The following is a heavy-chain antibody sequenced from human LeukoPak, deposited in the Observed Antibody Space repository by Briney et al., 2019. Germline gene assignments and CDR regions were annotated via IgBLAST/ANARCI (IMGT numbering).Heavy chain of an antibody. CDR3: ARGRAIAVAAHYYYYYGMDV. V-gene: IGHV4-34*01. Sequence: SETLSLTCAVYGGSFSGYYWSWIRQPPGKGLEWIGEINHSGSTNYNPSLKSRVTISVDTSKNQFPLKLSSVTAADTAVYYCARGRAIAVAAHYYYYYGMDVWGQGTTVTVSS. J-gene: IGHJ6*02. CDR1: GGSFSGYY. CDR2: INHSGST. D-gene: IGHD6-19*01.